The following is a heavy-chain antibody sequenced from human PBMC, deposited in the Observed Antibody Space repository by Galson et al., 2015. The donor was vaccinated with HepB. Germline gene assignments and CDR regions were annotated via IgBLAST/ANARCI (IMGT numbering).Heavy chain of an antibody. CDR2: IDWDDDK. J-gene: IGHJ3*01. CDR3: ARISGRHCSGGRCYGNAFDF. D-gene: IGHD2-15*01. CDR1: GFSLGTSGMR. V-gene: IGHV2-70*04. Sequence: PALVKPTQTLTLTCTFSGFSLGTSGMRVSWIRQPPGKALEWLARIDWDDDKFYSTSLKSRLSIAKDTSKNQVVLIMTNLDPVDTATYYCARISGRHCSGGRCYGNAFDFWGQGTMVTVSS.